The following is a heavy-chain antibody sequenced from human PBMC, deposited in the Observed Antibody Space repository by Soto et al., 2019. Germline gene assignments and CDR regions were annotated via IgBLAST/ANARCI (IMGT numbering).Heavy chain of an antibody. J-gene: IGHJ4*02. V-gene: IGHV1-46*03. CDR3: ARDRRRRYVAY. D-gene: IGHD3-9*01. CDR2: INPSGGST. CDR1: GYTCTSYY. Sequence: QGQLVQSGAEVKNPGASVNVSCKASGYTCTSYYMHWVRQAPGQGLEWMGIINPSGGSTSYAQKFQGRVIMTRDTSTSTVYMELSSLRTEDPAVYYCARDRRRRYVAYWGQGTLVTVSS.